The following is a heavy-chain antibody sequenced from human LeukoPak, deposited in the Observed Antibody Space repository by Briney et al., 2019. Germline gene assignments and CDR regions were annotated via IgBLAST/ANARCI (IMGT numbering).Heavy chain of an antibody. J-gene: IGHJ6*02. CDR3: ASWYCSGGSCSPYYYYYGMDV. Sequence: SVNVSCKASGGTFSSYAISWVRHAPGQGLEWMGRIIPILGIANYAQKFQGRVTITADKSTSTAYVELSSLRSEDTAVYYCASWYCSGGSCSPYYYYYGMDVWGQGTTVTVSS. CDR1: GGTFSSYA. V-gene: IGHV1-69*04. D-gene: IGHD2-15*01. CDR2: IIPILGIA.